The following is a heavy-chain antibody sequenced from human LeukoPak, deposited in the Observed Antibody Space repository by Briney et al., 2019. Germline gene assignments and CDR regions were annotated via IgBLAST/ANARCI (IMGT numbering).Heavy chain of an antibody. CDR2: IDPSGGSR. CDR1: GYTFTRYY. Sequence: GASVEVSCKASGYTFTRYYIHWVRQAPGQGLEWMGIIDPSGGSRSYAQKFQGRVTITRDTSTSTVYMELSSLRSEDTAVYYCARDKSGTTQGDSDYWGQGTLVTVSS. V-gene: IGHV1-46*01. D-gene: IGHD1-1*01. J-gene: IGHJ4*02. CDR3: ARDKSGTTQGDSDY.